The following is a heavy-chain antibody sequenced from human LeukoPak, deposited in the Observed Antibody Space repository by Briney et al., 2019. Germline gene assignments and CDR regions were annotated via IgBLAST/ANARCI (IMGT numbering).Heavy chain of an antibody. J-gene: IGHJ4*02. V-gene: IGHV3-21*01. Sequence: GGSLRLSCAASGFTFSSYSMNWVRQAPGKGLEWVSSISGSSSYIYYADSLKGRFTISRDNAKNSLYLQMDSLRAEDTAVYYCARGGGGTYYHLLDYWGQGPLVTVSS. CDR2: ISGSSSYI. CDR1: GFTFSSYS. CDR3: ARGGGGTYYHLLDY. D-gene: IGHD1-26*01.